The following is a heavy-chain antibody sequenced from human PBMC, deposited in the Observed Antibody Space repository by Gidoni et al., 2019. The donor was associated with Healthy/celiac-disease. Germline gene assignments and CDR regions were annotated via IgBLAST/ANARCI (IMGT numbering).Heavy chain of an antibody. J-gene: IGHJ3*02. Sequence: EVQLLESGGGLVQPGGSLRLYCAASGFTCSSSAMSWVSQAPGKGLEWVSAISGSGGSTYYADSVKGRFTISRDNSKNTLYLQMNSLRAEYTALYDCAKPARQGAFDIWGQGTMVTVSS. D-gene: IGHD2-2*01. V-gene: IGHV3-23*01. CDR3: AKPARQGAFDI. CDR1: GFTCSSSA. CDR2: ISGSGGST.